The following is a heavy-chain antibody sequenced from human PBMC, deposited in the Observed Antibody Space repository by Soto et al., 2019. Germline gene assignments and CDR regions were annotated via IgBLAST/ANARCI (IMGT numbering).Heavy chain of an antibody. CDR1: GGSISSYY. J-gene: IGHJ4*02. V-gene: IGHV4-4*07. Sequence: PSETLSLTCTVSGGSISSYYWSWIRQPAGKGLEWIGRIYTSGSTNYNPSLKSRVTMSVDTSKNQFSLKLSSVTAADTAVYYCAREKLTYYYDSSGYLRFDYWGQGTLVTVSS. CDR3: AREKLTYYYDSSGYLRFDY. D-gene: IGHD3-22*01. CDR2: IYTSGST.